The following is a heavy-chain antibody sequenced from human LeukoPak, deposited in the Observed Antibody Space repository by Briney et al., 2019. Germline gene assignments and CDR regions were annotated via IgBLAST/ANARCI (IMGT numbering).Heavy chain of an antibody. Sequence: GGSLRLSCAASGFTFRDYNMNWVRQAPGKGLEWVSYITDSGSTIHYADSVNGRFTISRDNAKNSLYLQMNSLRAEDSAVYYCARLIGLTGGGVDVWGRGTTVTVSS. J-gene: IGHJ6*02. CDR2: ITDSGSTI. V-gene: IGHV3-11*01. D-gene: IGHD2-8*02. CDR3: ARLIGLTGGGVDV. CDR1: GFTFRDYN.